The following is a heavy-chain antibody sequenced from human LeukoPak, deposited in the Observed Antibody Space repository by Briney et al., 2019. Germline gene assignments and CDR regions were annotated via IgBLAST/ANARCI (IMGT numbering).Heavy chain of an antibody. V-gene: IGHV4-59*01. CDR3: ARNGYCSGSYCYGYYYYMDV. Sequence: SETLSLTCTVSGGSIGTYYWSWIRRPPGKGLEWIGYVYYSGSTNYHPSLKSRVTISVDTSKNQFSLTLSSVTTADTAVYYCARNGYCSGSYCYGYYYYMDVWGTGTTVSVCS. CDR1: GGSIGTYY. D-gene: IGHD2-15*01. J-gene: IGHJ6*03. CDR2: VYYSGST.